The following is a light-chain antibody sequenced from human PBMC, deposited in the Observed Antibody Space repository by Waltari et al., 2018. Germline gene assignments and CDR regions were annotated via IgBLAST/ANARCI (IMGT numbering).Light chain of an antibody. CDR2: EGN. CDR1: SSDVGIYNL. CDR3: CSYAGSGTFV. V-gene: IGLV2-23*03. J-gene: IGLJ3*02. Sequence: QSALTQPASVSGSPGQSITISCTGTSSDVGIYNLVSWYQQHPGRTPKLMIYEGNKRPSGLSDRFSGSKAGNTASLTIAGLQAEDEADYYCCSYAGSGTFVFGGGTRLTVL.